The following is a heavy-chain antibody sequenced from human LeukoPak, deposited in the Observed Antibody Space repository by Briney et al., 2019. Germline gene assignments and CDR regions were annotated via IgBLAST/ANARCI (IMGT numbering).Heavy chain of an antibody. D-gene: IGHD2-21*02. Sequence: SQTLSLTCAISGDIVSSNSAAWNWIRQSPSRGLEWLGRTFYRSKWYNDYAVSVKSRITIHPDTSKNQFSLQLNSVTPEDTAVYYCARSELIVVVTAMDYWGQGILVTVSS. J-gene: IGHJ4*02. V-gene: IGHV6-1*01. CDR3: ARSELIVVVTAMDY. CDR1: GDIVSSNSAA. CDR2: TFYRSKWYN.